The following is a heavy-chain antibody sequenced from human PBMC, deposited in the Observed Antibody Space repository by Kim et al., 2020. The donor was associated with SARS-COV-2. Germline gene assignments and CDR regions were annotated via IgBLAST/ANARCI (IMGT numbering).Heavy chain of an antibody. CDR3: ARDRNTIFGVVFIPVRYAMDL. CDR2: INPNSGGT. V-gene: IGHV1-2*06. D-gene: IGHD3-3*01. Sequence: ASVKVSCKASGYTFTGYYMHWVRQAPGQGLEWMGRINPNSGGTNYAQKFQGRVTMTRDTSISTAYMELSRLRSDDTAVYYCARDRNTIFGVVFIPVRYAMDLWGQGTTVTVSS. J-gene: IGHJ6*02. CDR1: GYTFTGYY.